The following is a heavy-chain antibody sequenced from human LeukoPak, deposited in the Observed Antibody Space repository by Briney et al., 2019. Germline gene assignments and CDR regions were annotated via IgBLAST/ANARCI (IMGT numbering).Heavy chain of an antibody. V-gene: IGHV3-74*01. J-gene: IGHJ5*02. CDR1: GFTFSSYW. D-gene: IGHD1-1*01. CDR3: ARDCEVGTTGKTRWFDP. CDR2: INSDGSST. Sequence: GGSLRLSCAASGFTFSSYWMHWVRQAPGKGLVWVSRINSDGSSTSYADSVKGRFTISRDNAKNTLYLQMNSLRAEDTAVYYCARDCEVGTTGKTRWFDPWGQGTLVTVSS.